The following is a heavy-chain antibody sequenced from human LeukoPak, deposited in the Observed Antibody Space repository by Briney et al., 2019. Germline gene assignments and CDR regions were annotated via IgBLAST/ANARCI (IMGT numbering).Heavy chain of an antibody. J-gene: IGHJ5*02. V-gene: IGHV1-2*02. CDR2: INPNSGGT. D-gene: IGHD3-3*01. CDR1: GYTFTGYY. Sequence: ASVKVSCKASGYTFTGYYMHWVRQAPGQGLEWMGWINPNSGGTNYAQKFQGRVTMTRDTSISTAYMELSRLRSDDTAVYYCARAPPAMSAWFDPWGQGTLVTVSS. CDR3: ARAPPAMSAWFDP.